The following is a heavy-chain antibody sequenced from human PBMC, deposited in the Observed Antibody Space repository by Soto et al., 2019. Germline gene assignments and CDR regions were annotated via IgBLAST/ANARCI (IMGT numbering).Heavy chain of an antibody. J-gene: IGHJ6*02. CDR3: ARDPGYCISTSCLQGGTYGMDV. CDR2: INPSGGST. D-gene: IGHD2-2*01. V-gene: IGHV1-46*01. CDR1: GYTFTSYY. Sequence: ASVKVSCKASGYTFTSYYMHWVRQAPGQGLEWMGIINPSGGSTSYAQKFQGRVTMTRDTSTSTVYMELSSLRSEDTAVYYCARDPGYCISTSCLQGGTYGMDVWGQ.